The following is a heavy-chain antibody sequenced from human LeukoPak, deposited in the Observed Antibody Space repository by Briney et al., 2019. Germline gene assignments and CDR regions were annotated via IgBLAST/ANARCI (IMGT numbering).Heavy chain of an antibody. Sequence: SETLSLTCSVSGGSMSSYYWSWIRQSPGKGLEWIGYIYHSGSTDYNSSLKSRVTISVDTSKNQFSLKLSSVTAADTAVYYCAGDQYYYDSSGYLFDYWGQGTLVTVSS. J-gene: IGHJ4*02. CDR2: IYHSGST. CDR1: GGSMSSYY. D-gene: IGHD3-22*01. V-gene: IGHV4-59*12. CDR3: AGDQYYYDSSGYLFDY.